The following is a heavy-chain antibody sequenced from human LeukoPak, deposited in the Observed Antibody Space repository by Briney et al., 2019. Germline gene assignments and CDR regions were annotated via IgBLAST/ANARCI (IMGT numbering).Heavy chain of an antibody. J-gene: IGHJ3*02. CDR1: GASISSTTYY. CDR2: IYYSGST. Sequence: PSETLSLTCTVSGASISSTTYYWGWIRQPPRKGLEWIASIYYSGSTYYNPSLKSRDTISVDTSKNQFSLKLSSVTAADTAVYYCARHKYSSGWPPEGAFDIWGQGTMVTVSS. D-gene: IGHD6-19*01. CDR3: ARHKYSSGWPPEGAFDI. V-gene: IGHV4-39*01.